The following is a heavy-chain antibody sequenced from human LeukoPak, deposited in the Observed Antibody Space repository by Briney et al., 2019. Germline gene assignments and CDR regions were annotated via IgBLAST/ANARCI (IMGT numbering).Heavy chain of an antibody. CDR2: IYTSGST. CDR3: ARGRNDYGDLRFLGYFDY. J-gene: IGHJ4*02. CDR1: GGSISSGSYY. V-gene: IGHV4-61*02. Sequence: SETLSLTCTVSGGSISSGSYYWSWIRQPAGKGLEWIGRIYTSGSTNYNPSLKSRVTISVDTSKNQFSPKLSSVTAADTAVYYCARGRNDYGDLRFLGYFDYWGQGTLVTVSS. D-gene: IGHD4-17*01.